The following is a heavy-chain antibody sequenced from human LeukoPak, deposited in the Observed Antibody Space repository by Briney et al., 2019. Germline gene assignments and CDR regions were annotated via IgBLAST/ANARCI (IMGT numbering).Heavy chain of an antibody. D-gene: IGHD3-22*01. V-gene: IGHV1-18*01. CDR2: ISAYNGNT. CDR1: GYTFTSYG. CDR3: ARDATYDSSGYRAYDS. Sequence: ASVKVSCKASGYTFTSYGISWVRRAPGQGLEWMGWISAYNGNTNYAQKLQGRVTMTTDTSTSTAYMELRSLRSDDTAVYYCARDATYDSSGYRAYDSWGQGTMVTVYS. J-gene: IGHJ3*02.